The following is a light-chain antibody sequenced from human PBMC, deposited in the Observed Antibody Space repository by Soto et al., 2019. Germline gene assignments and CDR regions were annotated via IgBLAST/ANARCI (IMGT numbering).Light chain of an antibody. CDR3: AAWNDSINGPV. Sequence: QSVLTQPPSASGTPGQRVTISCSGSSSNIGSNTVNWYQQLPGTAPKLLLYSNTQRPSGVPERFSGSKSGTSASLAISGLQSDEEADYYWAAWNDSINGPVFGGGTQLTVL. CDR1: SSNIGSNT. V-gene: IGLV1-44*01. J-gene: IGLJ7*01. CDR2: SNT.